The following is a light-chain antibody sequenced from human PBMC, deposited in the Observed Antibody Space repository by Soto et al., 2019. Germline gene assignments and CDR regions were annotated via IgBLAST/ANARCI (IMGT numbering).Light chain of an antibody. Sequence: VVMTPSPATLSVSPGEGVTLSCRASQGIGDTLAWYQHKPGQTPRLLIYDASNRATGIPARFSGSGSGTDFTLTICSLQSEDFAVYYCQQYNKWPGTFGQGTKVDIK. CDR2: DAS. J-gene: IGKJ1*01. CDR3: QQYNKWPGT. V-gene: IGKV3D-15*01. CDR1: QGIGDT.